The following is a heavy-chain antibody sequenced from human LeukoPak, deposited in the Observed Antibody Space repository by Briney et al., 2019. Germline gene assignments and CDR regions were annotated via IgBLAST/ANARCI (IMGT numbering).Heavy chain of an antibody. CDR1: VFTWSDYY. CDR2: ISSSGSTI. V-gene: IGHV3-11*04. Sequence: GGSLRLSCADSVFTWSDYYISWRRQAPGKGLEWVSYISSSGSTIYYADSVKGRFTISRDNAKNSLYLRMNSLRAEDTAVYYCARGPYSSGWYGKGYYFDYWGQGTLVTVSS. J-gene: IGHJ4*02. D-gene: IGHD6-19*01. CDR3: ARGPYSSGWYGKGYYFDY.